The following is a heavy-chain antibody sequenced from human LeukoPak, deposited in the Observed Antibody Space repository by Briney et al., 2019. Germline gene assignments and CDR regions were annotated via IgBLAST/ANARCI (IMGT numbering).Heavy chain of an antibody. Sequence: SETLSLTCAVSGGSISSGGYSWSWIRQPPGKGLEWIGYIYHSGSTYYNPSLKSRVTISVDTSKNQFSLKLSSVTAADTAVYYCARAYGDYAYFDLWGRGTLVTVSS. CDR1: GGSISSGGYS. D-gene: IGHD4-17*01. V-gene: IGHV4-30-4*07. J-gene: IGHJ2*01. CDR2: IYHSGST. CDR3: ARAYGDYAYFDL.